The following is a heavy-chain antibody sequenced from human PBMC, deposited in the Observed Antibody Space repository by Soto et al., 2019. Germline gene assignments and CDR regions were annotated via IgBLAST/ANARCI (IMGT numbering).Heavy chain of an antibody. Sequence: QVQLQQWGAGLLKHSGTLSLTCTVYGASFSGYFWSWIRQPPGKGLEWVGEIDHRGTTGCSPSLKCRVTISVDTTKNQLSLRLRSVTAADTAVYYCAGGGLYVYHNGMVVWGQGTTVIVS. V-gene: IGHV4-34*01. D-gene: IGHD3-10*02. CDR1: GASFSGYF. J-gene: IGHJ6*02. CDR3: AGGGLYVYHNGMVV. CDR2: IDHRGTT.